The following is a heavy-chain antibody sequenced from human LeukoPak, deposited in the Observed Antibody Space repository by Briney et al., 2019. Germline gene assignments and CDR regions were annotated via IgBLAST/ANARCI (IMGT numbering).Heavy chain of an antibody. J-gene: IGHJ4*02. CDR3: AEGGYGDYRSGDLFDY. CDR2: IKQDGSEK. Sequence: GGSLRLSCAASGFTFSSYWMSWVRQAPGKGQEWVANIKQDGSEKYYVDSVKGRFTISRDNAKNSLYLQMNSLRAEDTAVYYCAEGGYGDYRSGDLFDYWGQGTLVTVSS. CDR1: GFTFSSYW. V-gene: IGHV3-7*01. D-gene: IGHD4-17*01.